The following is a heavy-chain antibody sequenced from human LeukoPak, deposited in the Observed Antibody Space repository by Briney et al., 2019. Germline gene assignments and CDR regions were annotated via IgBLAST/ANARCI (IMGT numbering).Heavy chain of an antibody. CDR3: ARDLGMDYSSSWGAYYYYYYGMDV. V-gene: IGHV3-21*04. Sequence: GGSLRLSCAASGFTFSRYSMNWVRQAPGKGLEWVSSITSSSDYTYYADPMKGRFTISRDNAKNSLYLQMNSLRAEDTAVYYCARDLGMDYSSSWGAYYYYYYGMDVWGQGTTVTVSS. D-gene: IGHD6-13*01. CDR2: ITSSSDYT. J-gene: IGHJ6*02. CDR1: GFTFSRYS.